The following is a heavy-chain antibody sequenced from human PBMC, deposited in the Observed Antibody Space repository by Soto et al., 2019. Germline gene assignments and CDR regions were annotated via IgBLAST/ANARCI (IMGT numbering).Heavy chain of an antibody. Sequence: SETLSLTCTVSGGSISSGDYYWSWIRQPPGKGLEWIGYIYYSGSTYYNPSLKSRVTISVDTSKNQFSLKLSSVTAADTAVYHCASSEVGATAYYFDYWGQGXLVTVYS. CDR3: ASSEVGATAYYFDY. CDR2: IYYSGST. D-gene: IGHD1-26*01. V-gene: IGHV4-30-4*01. J-gene: IGHJ4*02. CDR1: GGSISSGDYY.